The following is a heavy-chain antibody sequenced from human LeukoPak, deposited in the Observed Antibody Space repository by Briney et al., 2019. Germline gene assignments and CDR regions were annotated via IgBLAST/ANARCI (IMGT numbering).Heavy chain of an antibody. Sequence: GGSLRLSCAASGFTFSSYWMHWVRQAPGKGLMWVSRINSDGSITNYADSVRGRFTISRDNAKNTLYLQMNSLRAEDTAVYYCARVRATFSPHFDNWGQGTLVTVSS. D-gene: IGHD5-12*01. V-gene: IGHV3-74*01. CDR2: INSDGSIT. J-gene: IGHJ4*02. CDR3: ARVRATFSPHFDN. CDR1: GFTFSSYW.